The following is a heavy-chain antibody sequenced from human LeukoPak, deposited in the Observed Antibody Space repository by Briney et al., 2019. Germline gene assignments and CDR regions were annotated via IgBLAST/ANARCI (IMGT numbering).Heavy chain of an antibody. Sequence: ASETLSLTCAVSGGSISSYYWSWIRQPPGKGLEWIGYIYYSGSTNYNPSLKSRVTISVDTSKNQFSLKLSSVTAADTAVYYCARGPYYDFWSGYYTYYGMDVWGQGTTVTVSS. CDR3: ARGPYYDFWSGYYTYYGMDV. J-gene: IGHJ6*02. D-gene: IGHD3-3*01. CDR2: IYYSGST. V-gene: IGHV4-59*01. CDR1: GGSISSYY.